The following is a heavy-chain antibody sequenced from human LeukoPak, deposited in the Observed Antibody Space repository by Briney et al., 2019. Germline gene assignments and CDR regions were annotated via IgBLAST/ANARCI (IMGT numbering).Heavy chain of an antibody. CDR2: NNPSGGST. CDR3: ARARPYSSGWSLDPDY. D-gene: IGHD6-19*01. Sequence: GPVKVSCKASGYTFTSYYMHWVRQAPGQGLEWMGINNPSGGSTSYAQKFQGRVTMTRDTSTSTVYMELSSLRSEDTAVYYCARARPYSSGWSLDPDYWGQGTLVTVSS. CDR1: GYTFTSYY. V-gene: IGHV1-46*01. J-gene: IGHJ4*02.